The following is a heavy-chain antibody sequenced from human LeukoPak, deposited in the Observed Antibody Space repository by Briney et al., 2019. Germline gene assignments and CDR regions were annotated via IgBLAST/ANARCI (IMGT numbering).Heavy chain of an antibody. V-gene: IGHV3-23*01. D-gene: IGHD1-14*01. CDR2: ISGSGGTT. CDR1: GFTFSTYA. CDR3: AKVSGGGLYYDGMDV. Sequence: GGSLRLSCAASGFTFSTYAMNWVRQAPGKGLEWVSVISGSGGTTYYADSVKGRFTISRDSSKNTLYLQMNSLRAEDTAVYYCAKVSGGGLYYDGMDVWGQGTTVTVSS. J-gene: IGHJ6*02.